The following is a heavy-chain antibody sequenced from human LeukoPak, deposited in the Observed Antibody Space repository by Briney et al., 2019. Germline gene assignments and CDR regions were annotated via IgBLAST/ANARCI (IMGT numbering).Heavy chain of an antibody. CDR2: ISSSSSYI. CDR3: ARAEGYGTIDY. Sequence: GGSLRLSCAASGFTVSSNYMNWVRQAPGKGLEWVSSISSSSSYIYYADSVKGRFTISRDNAQNSLYLQLNSLRAEDTAFYYCARAEGYGTIDYWGQGTLVTVSS. D-gene: IGHD5-12*01. J-gene: IGHJ4*02. V-gene: IGHV3-21*01. CDR1: GFTVSSNY.